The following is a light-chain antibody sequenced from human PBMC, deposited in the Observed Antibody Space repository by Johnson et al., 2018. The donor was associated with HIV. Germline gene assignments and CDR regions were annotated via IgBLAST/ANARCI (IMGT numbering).Light chain of an antibody. CDR1: SSNIGNNY. J-gene: IGLJ1*01. CDR3: GTWDSSLSVYV. V-gene: IGLV1-51*01. CDR2: ENN. Sequence: QSMLTQPPSVSAAPGQKVTISCSGSSSNIGNNYVSWYQQLPGTAPKLLIYENNKRPSGIPDRFSGSKSGTSATLGITGLQTGDEAVYYCGTWDSSLSVYVFGTGTKVTVL.